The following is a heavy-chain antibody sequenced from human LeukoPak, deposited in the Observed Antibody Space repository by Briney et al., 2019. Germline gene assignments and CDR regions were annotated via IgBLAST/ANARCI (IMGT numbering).Heavy chain of an antibody. Sequence: PSETLSLTCTVSGGSISSYYWSWIRQPPGKGLEWIGYIYYSGSTNYNPSLKSRVTISVDTSKNQFSLKLSSVTAADTAVYYCARVRGAHLAARPQRGWFDPWGQGTLVTVSS. CDR3: ARVRGAHLAARPQRGWFDP. D-gene: IGHD6-6*01. CDR2: IYYSGST. CDR1: GGSISSYY. V-gene: IGHV4-59*01. J-gene: IGHJ5*02.